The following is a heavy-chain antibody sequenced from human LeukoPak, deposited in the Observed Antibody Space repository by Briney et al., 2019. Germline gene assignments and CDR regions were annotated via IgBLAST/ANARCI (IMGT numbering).Heavy chain of an antibody. CDR2: IYYGGST. J-gene: IGHJ6*03. V-gene: IGHV4-59*01. CDR1: NGSMISYH. D-gene: IGHD5-18*01. CDR3: AREGAGSYGFRYIDV. Sequence: SGTLSLTCTVSNGSMISYHWSWLRQPPGKGLEWMGYIYYGGSTNYNPSLKSRVTILVDTSKNQFSLKLSSVTAADTAVYYCAREGAGSYGFRYIDVWGKGTTVTVSS.